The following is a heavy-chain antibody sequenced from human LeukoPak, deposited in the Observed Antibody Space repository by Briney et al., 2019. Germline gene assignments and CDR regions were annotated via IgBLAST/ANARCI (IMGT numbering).Heavy chain of an antibody. CDR3: AKSYSTGWFCDH. CDR2: INPDGSTT. CDR1: GFTFSTSW. J-gene: IGHJ4*02. D-gene: IGHD6-19*01. V-gene: IGHV3-74*01. Sequence: GGSLRLSCAASGFTFSTSWMHWVRQAPGKGLVWVSRINPDGSTTDYADSVEGRFTISRDNAKNTLYLQMNSLRAEDTAVYFCAKSYSTGWFCDHWGQGTLVTVSS.